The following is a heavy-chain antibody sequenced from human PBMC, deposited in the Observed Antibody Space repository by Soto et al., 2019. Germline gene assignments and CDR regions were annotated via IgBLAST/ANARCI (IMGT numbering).Heavy chain of an antibody. CDR3: ARVKKNLGMIVGATRYFDL. CDR2: INHSGST. V-gene: IGHV4-34*01. Sequence: QVQLQQWGAGLLKPSETLSLTCAVYGGSFSGYYWSWIRQPPGKGLEWIGEINHSGSTNYNPSLKSRVTISVDTSKNQFSLKLSSVTAADTAVYYCARVKKNLGMIVGATRYFDLWGRGTLVTVSS. D-gene: IGHD1-26*01. CDR1: GGSFSGYY. J-gene: IGHJ2*01.